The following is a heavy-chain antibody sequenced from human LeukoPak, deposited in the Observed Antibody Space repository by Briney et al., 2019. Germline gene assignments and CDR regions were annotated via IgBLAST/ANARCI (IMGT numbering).Heavy chain of an antibody. CDR2: ISDSGGNT. Sequence: PGGSLRLSCAASGFTFGSSAMTWVRQAPGKGLEWVSTISDSGGNTYYAESVKGRFSISRDNSKSALYLQMNSLRAEDTAVYYCAKDQFLDYVWGSYVYWGQGTLVTVSS. CDR1: GFTFGSSA. J-gene: IGHJ4*02. V-gene: IGHV3-23*01. CDR3: AKDQFLDYVWGSYVY. D-gene: IGHD3-16*01.